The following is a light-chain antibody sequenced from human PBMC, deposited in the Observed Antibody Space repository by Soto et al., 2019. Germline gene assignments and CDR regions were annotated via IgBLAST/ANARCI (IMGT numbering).Light chain of an antibody. J-gene: IGKJ1*01. CDR2: GAS. CDR3: QQYGSSPWT. V-gene: IGKV3-20*01. CDR1: QSISSSY. Sequence: EIVMTQSPATLSVSPGERATLSCRASQSISSSYLGWYQQKPAQAPRLLIYGASSRATGIPDRFSGSGSGTDFTLTISRLEPEDFAVYYCQQYGSSPWTFGQGTKVEIK.